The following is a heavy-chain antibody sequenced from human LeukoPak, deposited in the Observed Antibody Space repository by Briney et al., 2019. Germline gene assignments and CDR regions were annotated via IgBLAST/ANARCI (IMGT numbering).Heavy chain of an antibody. V-gene: IGHV3-7*03. CDR1: GFTFSSYW. J-gene: IGHJ5*01. CDR2: IKYGGSEK. CDR3: AREPPRKRWCES. Sequence: PGGSLRLSCTASGFTFSSYWMSWVRQAPGKGLEWVANIKYGGSEKYYVDSVKGRFTISRDNAKNSLYLQMISLRAEDTAVYYCAREPPRKRWCESWGQGTLVTVSS.